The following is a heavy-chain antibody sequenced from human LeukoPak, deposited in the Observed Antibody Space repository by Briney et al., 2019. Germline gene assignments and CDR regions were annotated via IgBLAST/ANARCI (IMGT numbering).Heavy chain of an antibody. D-gene: IGHD3-22*01. V-gene: IGHV1-8*01. CDR1: GYTFTSYD. CDR2: MNPNSGNT. CDR3: ARSGYRYYYGSSGYSVTYNWFDP. J-gene: IGHJ5*02. Sequence: ASVKVSCKASGYTFTSYDINWVRQATGQGLEWMGWMNPNSGNTGYAQKFQGRVTMTRNTSISTAYMELSSLRSEDTAVYYCARSGYRYYYGSSGYSVTYNWFDPWGQGTLVTVSS.